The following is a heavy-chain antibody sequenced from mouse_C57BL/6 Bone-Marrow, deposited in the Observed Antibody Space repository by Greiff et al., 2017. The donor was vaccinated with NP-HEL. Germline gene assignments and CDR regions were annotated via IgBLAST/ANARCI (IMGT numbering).Heavy chain of an antibody. D-gene: IGHD2-4*01. CDR3: ARSEYGGLRRYFDV. CDR1: GYAFSSSW. V-gene: IGHV1-82*01. Sequence: VQLQQSGPELVKPGASVKISCKASGYAFSSSWMNWVKQRPGKGLEWIGRIYPGDGDTNYNGKFKGKATLTADKSSSTAYMQLSSLTSEDSAVYFCARSEYGGLRRYFDVWGTGTTVTVSS. J-gene: IGHJ1*03. CDR2: IYPGDGDT.